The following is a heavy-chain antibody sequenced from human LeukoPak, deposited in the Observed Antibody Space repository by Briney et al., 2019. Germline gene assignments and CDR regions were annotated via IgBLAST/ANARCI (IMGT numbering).Heavy chain of an antibody. J-gene: IGHJ6*02. CDR1: GGSISSGDYY. CDR2: IYYSGST. D-gene: IGHD6-13*01. Sequence: PSQTLSLTCTVSGGSISSGDYYWSWLRQPPGKGLEWIGYIYYSGSTYYNPSLKSRVTISVDTSKNQFSLKLSSVTAADTAVYYCARKTLRQQLAPFYYYYGMDVWGQGTTVTVSS. V-gene: IGHV4-30-4*01. CDR3: ARKTLRQQLAPFYYYYGMDV.